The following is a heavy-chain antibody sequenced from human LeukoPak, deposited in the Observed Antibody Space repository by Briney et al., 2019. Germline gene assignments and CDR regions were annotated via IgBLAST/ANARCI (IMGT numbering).Heavy chain of an antibody. V-gene: IGHV4-59*01. CDR3: ARAPSPYYMDV. Sequence: PSETLSLTCTVSGGSISGYYWSWIRQPPGKGLEWIAYMYYSGSTNYNPSLKSRVTISVDTSKNQFSLRVRSVTAADTAVYYRARAPSPYYMDVWGKGTTVTVSS. J-gene: IGHJ6*03. CDR2: MYYSGST. CDR1: GGSISGYY.